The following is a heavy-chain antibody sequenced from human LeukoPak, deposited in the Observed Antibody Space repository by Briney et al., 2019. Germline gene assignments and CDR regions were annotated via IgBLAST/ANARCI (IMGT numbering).Heavy chain of an antibody. CDR2: INHSGST. Sequence: SETLSLTCAVYGGSFSGYYWSWIRQPPGKGLEWIGEINHSGSTNYNPSLKSRVTISVDTSKNQFSLKLSSVTAADTAVYYCARGRPGRGAPLLVHWGQGTLVTVSS. V-gene: IGHV4-34*01. J-gene: IGHJ4*02. CDR1: GGSFSGYY. CDR3: ARGRPGRGAPLLVH. D-gene: IGHD1-26*01.